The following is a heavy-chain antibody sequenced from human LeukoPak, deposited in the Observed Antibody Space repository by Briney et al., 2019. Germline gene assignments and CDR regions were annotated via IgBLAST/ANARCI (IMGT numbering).Heavy chain of an antibody. Sequence: GGSLRLSCAASGFTFSSYAMSWVRQAPGKGLEWVSAISGSGGSTYYADSVKGRFTISRDNSKNTLYLQMNSLRAEDTAVYYCASRHYDFWSGYLDDAFDIWGQGTMVTVSS. V-gene: IGHV3-23*01. J-gene: IGHJ3*02. CDR1: GFTFSSYA. CDR3: ASRHYDFWSGYLDDAFDI. CDR2: ISGSGGST. D-gene: IGHD3-3*01.